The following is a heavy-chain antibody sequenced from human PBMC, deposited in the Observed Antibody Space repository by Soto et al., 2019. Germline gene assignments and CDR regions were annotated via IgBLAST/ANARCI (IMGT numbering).Heavy chain of an antibody. CDR3: VQTTGWPGFDF. CDR2: IYGGGTT. Sequence: EVQLVESGGGLIQPGGSLRLSCAASGFAVSSKYMTWVRQAPGKGLAWVSVIYGGGTTYYADSVKGRFTISRDTSKNTSYLQVNSPRAADTAVYYCVQTTGWPGFDFWGQGTLVAVSS. V-gene: IGHV3-53*01. D-gene: IGHD6-19*01. J-gene: IGHJ4*02. CDR1: GFAVSSKY.